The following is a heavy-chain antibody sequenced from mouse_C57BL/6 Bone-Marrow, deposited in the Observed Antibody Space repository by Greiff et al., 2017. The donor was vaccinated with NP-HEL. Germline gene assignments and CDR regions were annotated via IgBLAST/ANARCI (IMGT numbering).Heavy chain of an antibody. J-gene: IGHJ4*01. V-gene: IGHV5-6*01. CDR3: ASPYGTGAMDY. D-gene: IGHD2-10*02. CDR1: GFTFSSYG. CDR2: ISSGGSYT. Sequence: EVMLVESGGDLVKPGGSLKLSCAASGFTFSSYGMSWVRQTPDKRLEWVATISSGGSYTYYPDSVKGRFTISRDNAKNTLYLQMSSLKSEDTAMYYCASPYGTGAMDYWGQGTSVTVSS.